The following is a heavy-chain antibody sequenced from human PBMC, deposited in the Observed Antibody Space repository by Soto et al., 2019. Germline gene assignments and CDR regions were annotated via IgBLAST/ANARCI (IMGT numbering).Heavy chain of an antibody. D-gene: IGHD3-10*01. V-gene: IGHV3-23*01. CDR2: MSGGGGST. CDR1: GFAFTNYA. CDR3: AKVGAWFGELSGPFDY. Sequence: PGGSLRLSCAASGFAFTNYAMSWVRQAPGKGLEWVSSMSGGGGSTYYADSVKGRFAISRDISKNTLYLQMNSLTAEDTAVYYCAKVGAWFGELSGPFDYWGQGTLVTVSS. J-gene: IGHJ4*02.